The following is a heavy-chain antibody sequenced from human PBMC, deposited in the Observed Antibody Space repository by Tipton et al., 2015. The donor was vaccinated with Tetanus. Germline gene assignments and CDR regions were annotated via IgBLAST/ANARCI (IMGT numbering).Heavy chain of an antibody. CDR2: ISAYNGNT. J-gene: IGHJ6*02. CDR3: ARGASYGPDYYYGMDV. CDR1: GYTFTSYG. D-gene: IGHD5-18*01. V-gene: IGHV1-18*01. Sequence: QSGPEVKKPGASVKVSCKASGYTFTSYGISWVRQAPGQGLEWMGWISAYNGNTNYAQKLQGRVTMTTDTSTSTAYMEMGSLRSDDTAVYYCARGASYGPDYYYGMDVWGQGTTVTVSS.